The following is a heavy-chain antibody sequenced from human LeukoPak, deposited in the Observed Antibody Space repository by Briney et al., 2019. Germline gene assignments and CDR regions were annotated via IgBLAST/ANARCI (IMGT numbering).Heavy chain of an antibody. CDR3: ARDRPLRVYYYDSSGSRAPPY. V-gene: IGHV1-2*02. Sequence: ASVKVSCKASGYTFTGYYMHWVRQAPGQGLEWMGWINPNSGGTNYAQKFQGRVTMTRDTSISTAYMELSRLRSDDTAVYYCARDRPLRVYYYDSSGSRAPPYWGQGTLVTVSS. CDR1: GYTFTGYY. J-gene: IGHJ4*02. CDR2: INPNSGGT. D-gene: IGHD3-22*01.